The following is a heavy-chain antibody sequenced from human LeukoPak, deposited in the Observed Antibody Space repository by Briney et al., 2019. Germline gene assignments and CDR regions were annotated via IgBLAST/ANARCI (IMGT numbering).Heavy chain of an antibody. CDR2: ISTSSIYI. CDR1: GFTFSSYS. V-gene: IGHV3-21*01. D-gene: IGHD2-15*01. J-gene: IGHJ2*01. CDR3: ARDTGYCSGGSCYSDWYFDL. Sequence: GGSLRLSCAASGFTFSSYSMNWVRQAPGKGLEWVSSISTSSIYIYYEDSVKGRFTISRDNVRNSLYLQMNSLRAEDTAVYYCARDTGYCSGGSCYSDWYFDLWGRGTLVTVSS.